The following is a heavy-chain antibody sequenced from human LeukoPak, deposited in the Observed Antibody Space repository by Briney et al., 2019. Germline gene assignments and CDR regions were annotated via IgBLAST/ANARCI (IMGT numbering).Heavy chain of an antibody. CDR3: ARDRVAAAGTDFQH. CDR1: VYTFTSYG. J-gene: IGHJ1*01. Sequence: GASVKVSCKASVYTFTSYGISWVRQAPGQGLEWMGWISAYNGNTNYAQRLQGRVTMTTDTSTSTAYMELRSLRSDDTAVYYCARDRVAAAGTDFQHWGQGTLVTVSS. CDR2: ISAYNGNT. V-gene: IGHV1-18*01. D-gene: IGHD6-13*01.